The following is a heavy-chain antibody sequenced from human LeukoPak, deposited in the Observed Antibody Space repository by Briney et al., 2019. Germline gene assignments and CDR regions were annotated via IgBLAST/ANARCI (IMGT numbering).Heavy chain of an antibody. Sequence: SVKVSCKASGGTFSSYAISWVRQAPGQGLEWMGGIIPIFGTANYAQKFQGRVTIATDESTSTAYMELSSLRSEDTAVYYCARDNSGYYSGYYYYYYMDVWGKGTTVTVSS. CDR3: ARDNSGYYSGYYYYYYMDV. CDR1: GGTFSSYA. J-gene: IGHJ6*03. CDR2: IIPIFGTA. V-gene: IGHV1-69*05. D-gene: IGHD3-22*01.